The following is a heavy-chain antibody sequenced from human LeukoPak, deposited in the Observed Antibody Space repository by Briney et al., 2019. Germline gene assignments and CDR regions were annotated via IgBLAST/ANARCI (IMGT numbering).Heavy chain of an antibody. CDR2: ISGSGGST. Sequence: AGGSLRLSCAASGFTFSSYAMSWVRQAPGKGLEWVSAISGSGGSTYYADSVKGRFTISRDNSKNTLYLQMNSLRAEDTAVYYCATDVGLSGAVAGLRLWGQGTLVTVSS. D-gene: IGHD6-19*01. CDR1: GFTFSSYA. V-gene: IGHV3-23*01. J-gene: IGHJ4*02. CDR3: ATDVGLSGAVAGLRL.